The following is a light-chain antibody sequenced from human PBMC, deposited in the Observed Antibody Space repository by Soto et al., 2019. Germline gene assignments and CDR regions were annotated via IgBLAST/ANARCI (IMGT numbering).Light chain of an antibody. CDR2: DVS. CDR1: SSDVGGYNY. Sequence: QSALTQPRSVSGCPGQSVTVSCTGTSSDVGGYNYVSWYQQHPGKAPKLMIYDVSKRPSGVPDRFSGSKSGNTAPLTISGLQAEDAADYYCCSYAGSYTWVFGGGTKVTVL. V-gene: IGLV2-11*01. CDR3: CSYAGSYTWV. J-gene: IGLJ3*02.